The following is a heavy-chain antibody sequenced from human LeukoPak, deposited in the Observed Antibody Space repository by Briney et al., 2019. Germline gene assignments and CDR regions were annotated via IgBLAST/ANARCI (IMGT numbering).Heavy chain of an antibody. D-gene: IGHD3-22*01. CDR1: GGSISSYY. V-gene: IGHV4-59*12. Sequence: SETLSLTCTVSGGSISSYYWSWIRQPPGKGLEYIGYIYYSGNTNSNPSLNSRVTISVDTSKNQFSLKLNSVTAADTAVYYCAREGYSDTLDYYANFDHWGQGTLVTVSS. J-gene: IGHJ4*02. CDR2: IYYSGNT. CDR3: AREGYSDTLDYYANFDH.